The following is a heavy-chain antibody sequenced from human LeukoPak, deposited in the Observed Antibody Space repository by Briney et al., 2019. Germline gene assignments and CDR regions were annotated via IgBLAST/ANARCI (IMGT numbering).Heavy chain of an antibody. V-gene: IGHV1-2*02. CDR3: SRAVVAFDL. Sequence: ASVKVSCKASGYTFTGYYMHWVRQAPGQGLEWMGWINPNSGGTNYAQKFRGRVTMTRDTSISTAFMELSSLRSDDTAVYYCSRAVVAFDLWGQGTMVTVSS. J-gene: IGHJ3*01. D-gene: IGHD2-15*01. CDR1: GYTFTGYY. CDR2: INPNSGGT.